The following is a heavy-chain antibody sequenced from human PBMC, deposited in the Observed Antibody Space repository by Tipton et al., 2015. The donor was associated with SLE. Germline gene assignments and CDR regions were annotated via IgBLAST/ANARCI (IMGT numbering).Heavy chain of an antibody. J-gene: IGHJ6*02. CDR1: GGSISSGSYF. V-gene: IGHV4-61*09. D-gene: IGHD6-19*01. Sequence: TLSLTCTVSGGSISSGSYFWSWIRQPAGKGLEWIGYFYTSGSTNYNPSLKSRVTISVDTSKNQFSLKLSSVTAADTAVYYCARDGGGWYFYYYGMDVWGQGTTVTVSS. CDR3: ARDGGGWYFYYYGMDV. CDR2: FYTSGST.